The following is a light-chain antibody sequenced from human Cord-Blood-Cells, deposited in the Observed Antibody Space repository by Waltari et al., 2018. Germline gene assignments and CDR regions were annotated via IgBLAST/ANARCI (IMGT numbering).Light chain of an antibody. J-gene: IGLJ3*02. CDR2: EGS. CDR1: SSDVGSYNL. V-gene: IGLV2-23*03. CDR3: CSYAGSSTFEV. Sequence: QSALTQPASVSGSPGQSITIPSTGTSSDVGSYNLVSWYQQHPGNAPKLMIYEGSKRPSGVSNRFSGSKSGNTASLTISGLQAEDEADYYCCSYAGSSTFEVFGGGTKLTVL.